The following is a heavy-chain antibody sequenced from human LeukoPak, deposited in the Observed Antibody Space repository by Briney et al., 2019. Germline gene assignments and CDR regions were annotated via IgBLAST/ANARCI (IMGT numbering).Heavy chain of an antibody. J-gene: IGHJ4*02. D-gene: IGHD4-23*01. CDR2: INTDGSST. V-gene: IGHV3-74*01. Sequence: GGSLRLFCAPCGHTFSRYWMHWVRQAPGKGLLWVSRINTDGSSTYYADSVKGRFTISRDNAKNTLYLQMNSLRAEDTAVYYCARDHYGGNSDYWGQGTLVTVSS. CDR3: ARDHYGGNSDY. CDR1: GHTFSRYW.